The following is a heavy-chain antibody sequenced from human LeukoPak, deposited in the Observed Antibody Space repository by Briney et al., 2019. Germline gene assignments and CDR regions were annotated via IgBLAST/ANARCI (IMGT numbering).Heavy chain of an antibody. Sequence: GGSLRLSCAASGFTFSSYAMHWVRQAPGKGLEWVAVIPYDGSNKYYADSVKGRFTISRDNSKNTLYLQMNSLRAEDTAVYYCARHEQQLGFDYWGQGTLVTVSS. J-gene: IGHJ4*02. V-gene: IGHV3-30-3*01. CDR3: ARHEQQLGFDY. D-gene: IGHD6-13*01. CDR2: IPYDGSNK. CDR1: GFTFSSYA.